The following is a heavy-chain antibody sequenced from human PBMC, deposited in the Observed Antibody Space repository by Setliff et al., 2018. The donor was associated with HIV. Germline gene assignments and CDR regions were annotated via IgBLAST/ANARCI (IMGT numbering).Heavy chain of an antibody. CDR2: MSSYRTSMT. J-gene: IGHJ3*02. D-gene: IGHD4-17*01. CDR3: ARDPDYGDFIALDI. CDR1: GFSFRTYW. V-gene: IGHV3-48*01. Sequence: GGSLRLSCAASGFSFRTYWMSWVRQAPGKGLEWISFMSSYRTSMTHYADSVKGRFTVSRDDAKSSLYLQMNNLRAEDTAVYFCARDPDYGDFIALDIWGQGTMVTVSS.